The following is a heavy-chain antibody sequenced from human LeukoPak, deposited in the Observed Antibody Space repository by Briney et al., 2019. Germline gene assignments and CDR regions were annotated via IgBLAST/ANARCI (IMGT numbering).Heavy chain of an antibody. CDR3: AKDDSSGPTGWFDP. Sequence: KTSETLSLTCSVSGGSISSYYWSWIRQPPGKGLEWIGYIYYSGSTNYNPSLKSRVTISVDTSKNQFSLKLSSVTAADTAVYYCAKDDSSGPTGWFDPWGQGTLVTVSS. J-gene: IGHJ5*02. CDR1: GGSISSYY. V-gene: IGHV4-59*01. D-gene: IGHD3-22*01. CDR2: IYYSGST.